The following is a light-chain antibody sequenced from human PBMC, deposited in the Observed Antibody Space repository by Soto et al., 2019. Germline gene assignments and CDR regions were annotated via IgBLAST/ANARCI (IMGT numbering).Light chain of an antibody. CDR2: WAS. J-gene: IGKJ3*01. CDR3: QQYYTIPFT. V-gene: IGKV4-1*01. Sequence: DIVMTQSPGSLAVSLGERATFNCKSSQSILDSSINKNRLAWYQQRPGQPPKLLIFWASTRESGVPDRFSGSGSWTDFTLTISSLQAEDVAVYYCQQYYTIPFTFGPGSKVDIK. CDR1: QSILDSSINKNR.